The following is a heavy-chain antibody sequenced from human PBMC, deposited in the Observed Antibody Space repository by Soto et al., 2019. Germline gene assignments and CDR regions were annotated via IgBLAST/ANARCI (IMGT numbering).Heavy chain of an antibody. Sequence: GGSLRLSCAASGFTFSGSAMHWVRQASGKGLEWVGRIRSKANSYATAYAASVKGRFTISRDDSKNTAYLQMNSLKTEDTAVYYCVVVPAAIGNYMDVWGKGTTVTVSS. J-gene: IGHJ6*03. D-gene: IGHD2-2*01. CDR1: GFTFSGSA. V-gene: IGHV3-73*01. CDR2: IRSKANSYAT. CDR3: VVVPAAIGNYMDV.